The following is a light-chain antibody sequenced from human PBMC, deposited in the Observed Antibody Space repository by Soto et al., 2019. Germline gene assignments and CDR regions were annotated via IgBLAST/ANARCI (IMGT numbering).Light chain of an antibody. Sequence: IVITQSPATPSVSPGERATLSCRASQSISNKLAWYQHKPGQAPRLLIYDTSTRVAGIPARFTGSGSRTDFTLTISSLQSEDFAVYYCQQYNIWRSISFGQGTRLVIK. CDR1: QSISNK. CDR3: QQYNIWRSIS. J-gene: IGKJ5*01. CDR2: DTS. V-gene: IGKV3-15*01.